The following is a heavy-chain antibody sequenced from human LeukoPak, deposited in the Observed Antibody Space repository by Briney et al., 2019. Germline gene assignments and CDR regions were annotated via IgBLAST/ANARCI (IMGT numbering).Heavy chain of an antibody. CDR2: ISYDGSNK. CDR1: GFTFSNYD. V-gene: IGHV3-30*18. J-gene: IGHJ6*02. CDR3: AKDRGYCSGGSCYDMDV. D-gene: IGHD2-15*01. Sequence: GRSLRLSCAASGFTFSNYDMHWVRQAPGKGLEWVAVISYDGSNKYYADSVKGRFTISRDNSKNTLYLQTNSLRAEDTAVYYCAKDRGYCSGGSCYDMDVWGQGTTVTVSS.